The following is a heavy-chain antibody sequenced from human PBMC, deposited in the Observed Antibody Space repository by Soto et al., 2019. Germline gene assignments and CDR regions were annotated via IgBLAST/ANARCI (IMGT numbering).Heavy chain of an antibody. CDR2: IYYSGST. Sequence: SETLSLTCTVSGGSISSYYWSWIRQPPGKGLEWIGYIYYSGSTNYNPSLKSRVTISVDTSKNQFSLKLSSVTAADTAVYYCARYYYGDPKEKYYYYYYYMDVWGKGTTVTVSS. CDR1: GGSISSYY. J-gene: IGHJ6*03. V-gene: IGHV4-59*08. CDR3: ARYYYGDPKEKYYYYYYYMDV. D-gene: IGHD4-17*01.